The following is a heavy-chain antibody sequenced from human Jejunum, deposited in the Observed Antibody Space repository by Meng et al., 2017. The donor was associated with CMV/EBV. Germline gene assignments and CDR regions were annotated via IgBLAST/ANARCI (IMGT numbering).Heavy chain of an antibody. D-gene: IGHD5-12*01. J-gene: IGHJ4*02. CDR1: GFPFSSYA. Sequence: SCVASGFPFSSYAMSCVRQAPGQGLEWVSTISNTGGTTFYADSVKGRFAISRDNSKNTLNLQMNSLRAEDTAVYYCAGGDYGGYYYWGQGTLVTVSS. V-gene: IGHV3-23*01. CDR3: AGGDYGGYYY. CDR2: ISNTGGTT.